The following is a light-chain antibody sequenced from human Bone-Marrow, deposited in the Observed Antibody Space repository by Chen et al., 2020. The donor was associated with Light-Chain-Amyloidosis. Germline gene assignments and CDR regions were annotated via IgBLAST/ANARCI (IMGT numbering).Light chain of an antibody. CDR3: SSYTITNTLV. CDR1: SSDVGGDNH. CDR2: EVS. V-gene: IGLV2-14*01. Sequence: QSALTQPASVSGSPGQSITISCTGTSSDVGGDNHVSWYQQHPDKAPKLMIYEVSNRPSWVPDRFSGSKCDNTASLTISGLQTEEEADYFCSSYTITNTLVFGSGTRVTVL. J-gene: IGLJ1*01.